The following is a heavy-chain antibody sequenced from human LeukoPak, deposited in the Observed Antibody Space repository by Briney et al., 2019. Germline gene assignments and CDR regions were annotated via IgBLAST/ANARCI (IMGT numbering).Heavy chain of an antibody. D-gene: IGHD5-18*01. CDR2: IYSGGST. J-gene: IGHJ4*02. Sequence: GGSLRLSCAASGFTASSNYMSWVRQAPGKGLEWVSVIYSGGSTYYADSVKGRFTISRDNSKNTLYLQMNSLRAEDTAVYYCAKVAAMVDYWGQGTLVTVSS. V-gene: IGHV3-53*01. CDR1: GFTASSNY. CDR3: AKVAAMVDY.